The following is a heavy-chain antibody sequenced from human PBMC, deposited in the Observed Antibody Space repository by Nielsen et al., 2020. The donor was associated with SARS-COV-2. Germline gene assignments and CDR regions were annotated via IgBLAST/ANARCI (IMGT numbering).Heavy chain of an antibody. Sequence: GESLKISCAASGFTVSTNYMNWVRQAPGKGLEWVSVIYIDGTTYYADSVKGRFTISRHDSKNTLYLQMNSLRAEDTAVYYCAAESVDTAMVDYWGQGTLVTVSS. J-gene: IGHJ4*02. CDR3: AAESVDTAMVDY. CDR1: GFTVSTNY. CDR2: IYIDGTT. D-gene: IGHD5-18*01. V-gene: IGHV3-53*01.